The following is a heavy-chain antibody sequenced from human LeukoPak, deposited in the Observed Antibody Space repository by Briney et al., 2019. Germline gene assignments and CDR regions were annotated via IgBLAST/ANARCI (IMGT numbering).Heavy chain of an antibody. CDR3: ARDRGVRGEMDF. V-gene: IGHV4-38-2*02. Sequence: SETLSLTCAVSGYSISSAYYWGWIRQPPGKGLEWIGSILHSGSTYYNPSLKSRVTISVDTSKNHFSLKLTSVTAADTAVYYCARDRGVRGEMDFWGQGTLGTVSS. D-gene: IGHD3-10*01. CDR1: GYSISSAYY. J-gene: IGHJ4*02. CDR2: ILHSGST.